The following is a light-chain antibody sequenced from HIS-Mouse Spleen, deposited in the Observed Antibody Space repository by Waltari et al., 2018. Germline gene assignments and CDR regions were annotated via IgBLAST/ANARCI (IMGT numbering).Light chain of an antibody. CDR3: CSYAGSYTYVV. Sequence: QSALTQPRSVSGSPGQSVTISCTGTSRDVGGYNYVSWYQQHPGKAPKLMIYDDSKRPSGVPDRFSGSKSGNTASLTISGLQAEDEADYYCCSYAGSYTYVVFGGGTKLTVL. CDR1: SRDVGGYNY. J-gene: IGLJ2*01. CDR2: DDS. V-gene: IGLV2-11*01.